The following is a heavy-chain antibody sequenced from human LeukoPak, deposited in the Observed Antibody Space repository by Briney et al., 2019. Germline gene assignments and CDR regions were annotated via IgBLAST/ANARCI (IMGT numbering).Heavy chain of an antibody. V-gene: IGHV1-69*13. CDR3: ARGALYSSSLDYFDY. CDR2: IIPIFGTA. Sequence: SVKVSCKASGGTFSSYAISWVRQAPGQGLEWMGGIIPIFGTANYAQKFQGRVTITADESTSTAYMELSSLRSEDTAVYYCARGALYSSSLDYFDYWGQGTLVTVSS. CDR1: GGTFSSYA. J-gene: IGHJ4*02. D-gene: IGHD6-6*01.